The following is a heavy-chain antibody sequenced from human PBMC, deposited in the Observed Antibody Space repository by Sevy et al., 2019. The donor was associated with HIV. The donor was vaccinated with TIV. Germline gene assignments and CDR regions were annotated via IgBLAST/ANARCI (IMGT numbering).Heavy chain of an antibody. CDR3: ARVNGYSSSTSCYDVDY. Sequence: SETLSLTCTVYGGSFSGYYWSWIRQPPGKGLEWIGEINHSGSTNYNPSLNSRVTISVDTSKNQFSLKLSSVTAADTAVYYCARVNGYSSSTSCYDVDYWGQGTLVTVSS. J-gene: IGHJ4*02. CDR2: INHSGST. D-gene: IGHD2-2*01. V-gene: IGHV4-34*01. CDR1: GGSFSGYY.